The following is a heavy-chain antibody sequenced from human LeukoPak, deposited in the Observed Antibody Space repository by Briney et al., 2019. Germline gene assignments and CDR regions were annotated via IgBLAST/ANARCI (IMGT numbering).Heavy chain of an antibody. Sequence: GGSLRLSCAASGFTFSSYSMNWVRQAPGKGLEWVSYISSSSSTIYYADSVKGRFTISRDNAKNSLYLQMNSLRAEDTALYYCAKARLRYFDWLCFDYWGQGTLVTVSS. V-gene: IGHV3-48*01. D-gene: IGHD3-9*01. CDR3: AKARLRYFDWLCFDY. CDR1: GFTFSSYS. CDR2: ISSSSSTI. J-gene: IGHJ4*02.